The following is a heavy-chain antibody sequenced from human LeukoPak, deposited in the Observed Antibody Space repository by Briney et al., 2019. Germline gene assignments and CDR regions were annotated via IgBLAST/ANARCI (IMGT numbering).Heavy chain of an antibody. J-gene: IGHJ4*02. Sequence: SETLSLTCTVSGYSISSGYYWGWIRQPPGKGLEWIGSIYHSGSTYYNPSLKSRVTIPVDTSKNQFSLKLSSVTAADTAVYYCARGKGLTAAGSVWGQGTLVTVSS. D-gene: IGHD6-13*01. CDR1: GYSISSGYY. CDR2: IYHSGST. V-gene: IGHV4-38-2*02. CDR3: ARGKGLTAAGSV.